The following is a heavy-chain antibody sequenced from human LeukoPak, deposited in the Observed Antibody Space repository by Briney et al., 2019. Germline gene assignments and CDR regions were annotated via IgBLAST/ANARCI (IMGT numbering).Heavy chain of an antibody. J-gene: IGHJ4*02. D-gene: IGHD3-22*01. V-gene: IGHV4-59*08. CDR2: IYYSGST. Sequence: SETLSLTCTVSGHSISSYYWSWLRQPPGKGVEGIGYIYYSGSTNYNPSLKSRVTIAVDTSKNQFSLKLSSVTAADTAVYYCTRHARYYYDSSGYYSLPEYFDYWGQGTLVTVSS. CDR3: TRHARYYYDSSGYYSLPEYFDY. CDR1: GHSISSYY.